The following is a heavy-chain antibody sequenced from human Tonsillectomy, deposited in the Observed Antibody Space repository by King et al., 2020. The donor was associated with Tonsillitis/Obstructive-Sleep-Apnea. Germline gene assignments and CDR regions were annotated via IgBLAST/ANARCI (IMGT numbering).Heavy chain of an antibody. CDR2: ISSSGKTI. CDR1: GFTFSAYS. V-gene: IGHV3-48*02. Sequence: VQLVESGGGLVQPGGSLRLSCAASGFTFSAYSMNWVRQAPGKGLEWVSFISSSGKTIYYADSVRGRFAISRDIAKNSLYLQMNSLRDEDTAVYYCARXXHFTAMAKTFDHXGLGTLVTVSS. D-gene: IGHD5-18*01. CDR3: ARXXHFTAMAKTFDH. J-gene: IGHJ4*02.